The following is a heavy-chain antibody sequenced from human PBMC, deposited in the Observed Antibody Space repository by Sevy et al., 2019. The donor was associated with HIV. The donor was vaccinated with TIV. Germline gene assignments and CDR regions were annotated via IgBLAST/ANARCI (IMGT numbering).Heavy chain of an antibody. V-gene: IGHV3-43*01. J-gene: IGHJ4*02. Sequence: GGSRLSCAASGFTFDDYTMHWVRQAPGKGLEWVSLINWDGGSTYYADSVKGRFTISRDNSKDSLYLQMSSLRPEDTALYYCAKSRKLYAGSPLDYWGQGTLVTVSS. CDR2: INWDGGST. CDR1: GFTFDDYT. D-gene: IGHD1-1*01. CDR3: AKSRKLYAGSPLDY.